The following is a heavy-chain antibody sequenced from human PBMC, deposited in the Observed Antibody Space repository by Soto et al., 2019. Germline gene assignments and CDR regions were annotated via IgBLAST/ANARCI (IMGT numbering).Heavy chain of an antibody. CDR3: AKAQNSGSS. V-gene: IGHV3-48*01. J-gene: IGHJ5*02. CDR2: ISSSSGAI. CDR1: GFTFSTYA. Sequence: EVQLVESGGGLVQPGGSLRLSCAASGFTFSTYAMNWVRQAPGKGLEWVSYISSSSGAIHYADSVQGRFTTSRDNGKNSLYLQMNSLRVEDTAAYYCAKAQNSGSSWGQGTLVTVSS. D-gene: IGHD3-10*01.